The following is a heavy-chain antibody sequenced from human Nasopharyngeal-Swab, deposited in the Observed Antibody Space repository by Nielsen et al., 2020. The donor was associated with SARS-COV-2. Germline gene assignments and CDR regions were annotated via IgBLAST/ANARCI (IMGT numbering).Heavy chain of an antibody. CDR1: GYTFTSYD. CDR3: ARGRGTVSWFDP. J-gene: IGHJ5*02. D-gene: IGHD4-17*01. CDR2: MNPNSGNT. Sequence: ASVKVSCKASGYTFTSYDINWVRQATGQGLGWMGWMNPNSGNTGYAQKFQGRVTMTRNTSISTAYMELSSLRSEDTAVYYCARGRGTVSWFDPWGQGTLVTVSS. V-gene: IGHV1-8*01.